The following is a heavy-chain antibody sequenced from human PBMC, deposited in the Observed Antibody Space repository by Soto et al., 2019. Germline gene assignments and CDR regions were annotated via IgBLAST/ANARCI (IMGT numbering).Heavy chain of an antibody. CDR2: LSTYREDR. V-gene: IGHV1-18*01. CDR3: ARISLGPAPTDAFDI. D-gene: IGHD1-26*01. Sequence: QVQLVQSGAEVKKPGASVKVSCKASGYTFTKFGISWVRQAPEQGLEWLGWLSTYREDRNYAQRVQDRVSMTTDTSSSTAYMELRTLISDDTAVYYCARISLGPAPTDAFDIWGQGTMVTVSS. CDR1: GYTFTKFG. J-gene: IGHJ3*02.